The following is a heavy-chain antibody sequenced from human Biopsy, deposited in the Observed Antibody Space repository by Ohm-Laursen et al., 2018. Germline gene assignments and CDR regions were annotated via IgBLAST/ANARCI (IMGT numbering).Heavy chain of an antibody. V-gene: IGHV4-59*11. Sequence: GTLSLTCTVSGDSISTHYWSWIRQPPGKGLEWIGHISYTGYTSYNASLKSRVTISVDTSRNHFSLRLSSLTAADTAVYYCARGSNDFGGLYFPRWGQGTLLTVSS. CDR2: ISYTGYT. J-gene: IGHJ4*02. CDR3: ARGSNDFGGLYFPR. D-gene: IGHD4-23*01. CDR1: GDSISTHY.